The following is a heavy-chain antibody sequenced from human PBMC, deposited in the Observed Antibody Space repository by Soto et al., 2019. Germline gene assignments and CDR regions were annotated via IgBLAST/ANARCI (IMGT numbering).Heavy chain of an antibody. CDR1: GFTFSSYG. Sequence: HPGGSLRLACAASGFTFSSYGMHWVRQAPGKGVEWVAVIWYDGSNKYYADSVKGRFTISRDNSKNTLYLQMNSLRAEDTAVYYCSTNTYGTTGTTGLLSGAFDIWGPGTMVTVSS. V-gene: IGHV3-33*01. J-gene: IGHJ3*02. CDR2: IWYDGSNK. D-gene: IGHD1-1*01. CDR3: STNTYGTTGTTGLLSGAFDI.